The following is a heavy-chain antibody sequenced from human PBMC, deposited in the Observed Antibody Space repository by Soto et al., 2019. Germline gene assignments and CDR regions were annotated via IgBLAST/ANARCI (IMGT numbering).Heavy chain of an antibody. Sequence: PGGSLRLSCAVSGFTFDDYVMHWVRQAPGKGLEWVSGISWNSGSRGYADSVKGRFTISRDNAKRSLYLQMNSLRPEDTALYYCTKDINDFWSGSSYYYGMDVWGQGTTVTGLL. J-gene: IGHJ6*02. V-gene: IGHV3-9*01. CDR2: ISWNSGSR. D-gene: IGHD3-3*01. CDR3: TKDINDFWSGSSYYYGMDV. CDR1: GFTFDDYV.